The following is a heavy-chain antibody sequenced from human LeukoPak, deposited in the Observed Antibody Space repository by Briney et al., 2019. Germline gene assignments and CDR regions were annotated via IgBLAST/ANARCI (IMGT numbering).Heavy chain of an antibody. CDR2: ISAYNGNT. CDR3: ARDFDDFGNWFDP. Sequence: ASVKVSCKASGCTFTSYGISWVRQAPGQGLEWMGWISAYNGNTDYAQKLQGRVTMTTDTSTSTAYMELRSLRSDDTAVYYCARDFDDFGNWFDPWGQGTLVTVSS. D-gene: IGHD3-3*01. CDR1: GCTFTSYG. J-gene: IGHJ5*02. V-gene: IGHV1-18*01.